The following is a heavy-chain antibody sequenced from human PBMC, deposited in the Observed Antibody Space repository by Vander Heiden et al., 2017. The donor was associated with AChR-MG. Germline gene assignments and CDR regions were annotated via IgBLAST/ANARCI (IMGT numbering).Heavy chain of an antibody. D-gene: IGHD2-2*01. Sequence: QTTLKASGPTLVKPTPTLTMPCTFSGFSFDSGSEGVGWIRQSPGKALEWLALIYWDDDRRYSPSLKSRLTITKDSSKNQVVLTMTNMVPEDTATYFCVRRLPETPSAFDFWGPGTLVTVSS. J-gene: IGHJ4*02. CDR1: GFSFDSGSEG. CDR3: VRRLPETPSAFDF. V-gene: IGHV2-5*02. CDR2: IYWDDDR.